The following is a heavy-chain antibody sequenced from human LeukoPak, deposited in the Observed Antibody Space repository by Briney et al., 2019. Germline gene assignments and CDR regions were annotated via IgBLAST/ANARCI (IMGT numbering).Heavy chain of an antibody. D-gene: IGHD6-6*01. Sequence: GGSLRLSCAASGFTFSRYGMNWVRQAPGKGLELVSAISDTGGNKYYAGSVKGRLTISRDNPRNTLYLQVNSLRAEDTAIYYCAKRIQYSSSSAYFDYWGQGTLVTVSS. CDR2: ISDTGGNK. CDR3: AKRIQYSSSSAYFDY. J-gene: IGHJ4*02. CDR1: GFTFSRYG. V-gene: IGHV3-23*01.